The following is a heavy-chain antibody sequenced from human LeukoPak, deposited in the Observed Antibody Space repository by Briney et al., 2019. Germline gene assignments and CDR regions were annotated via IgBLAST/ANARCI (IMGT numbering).Heavy chain of an antibody. CDR3: AREARYFDWLTSIPSHFDY. CDR1: GFTFSSYA. CDR2: ISYDGSNK. Sequence: QPGRSLRLSCAASGFTFSSYAMHWVRQAPGKGPEWVAVISYDGSNKYYADSVKGRFTISRDNSKNTLYLQMNSLRAEDTAVYYCAREARYFDWLTSIPSHFDYWGQGTLVTVSS. V-gene: IGHV3-30*04. D-gene: IGHD3-9*01. J-gene: IGHJ4*02.